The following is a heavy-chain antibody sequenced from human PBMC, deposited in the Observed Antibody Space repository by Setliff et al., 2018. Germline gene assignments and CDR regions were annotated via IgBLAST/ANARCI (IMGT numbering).Heavy chain of an antibody. CDR2: IDHGGGS. V-gene: IGHV4-34*01. J-gene: IGHJ6*03. Sequence: SETLSLTCTVSGGTPTDYFWSWVRQPPGKRLEWIGDIDHGGGSSYNPSLQSRVTLSLDTSENEFSLRLTSVTAADTTVYFCARTINFLGSGTWGYMDVWGKGTTVTVSS. CDR1: GGTPTDYF. D-gene: IGHD3-10*01. CDR3: ARTINFLGSGTWGYMDV.